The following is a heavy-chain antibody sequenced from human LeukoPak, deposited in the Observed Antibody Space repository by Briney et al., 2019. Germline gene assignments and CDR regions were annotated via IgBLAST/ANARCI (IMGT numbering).Heavy chain of an antibody. CDR2: ISYDGSNK. V-gene: IGHV3-30*03. CDR1: GFTFSSYG. J-gene: IGHJ4*02. D-gene: IGHD5-18*01. CDR3: ATLPRSGYGPSYFDY. Sequence: GGSLRLSCAASGFTFSSYGMHWVRQAPGKGLEWVAVISYDGSNKYYADSVKGRFTISRDTSTNTLYLQMNSLRAEDTAVYYCATLPRSGYGPSYFDYWGQGTLVTVSS.